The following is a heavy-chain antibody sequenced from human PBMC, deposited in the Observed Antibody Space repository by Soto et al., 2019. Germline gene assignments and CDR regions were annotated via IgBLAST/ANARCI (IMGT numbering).Heavy chain of an antibody. D-gene: IGHD6-13*01. CDR3: AADRRKEATFDP. Sequence: ASVKVSCKASGYTFTSRYMHWVRQAPGQGLEWMGIINPSDGTTTYAQKFQERVTITRDMSTSTAYMELSSLRSEDTAVYYCAADRRKEATFDPWGQGTLVTVSS. CDR1: GYTFTSRY. CDR2: INPSDGTT. J-gene: IGHJ5*02. V-gene: IGHV1-46*01.